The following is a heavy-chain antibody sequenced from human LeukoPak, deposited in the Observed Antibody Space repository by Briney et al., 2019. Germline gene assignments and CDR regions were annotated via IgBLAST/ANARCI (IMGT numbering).Heavy chain of an antibody. CDR2: ICHSGNT. CDR1: GDSINSAIYC. J-gene: IGHJ3*01. D-gene: IGHD2-15*01. Sequence: SETLSLTCTVSGDSINSAIYCWSWIRQPPGKDLEWIGTICHSGNTYYNPSLKSRVTVSVDTSKSQLSLRLNSVTAADTSVYYCARYCNAGACSMFKTFDVWGQGTMVTVSS. V-gene: IGHV4-39*01. CDR3: ARYCNAGACSMFKTFDV.